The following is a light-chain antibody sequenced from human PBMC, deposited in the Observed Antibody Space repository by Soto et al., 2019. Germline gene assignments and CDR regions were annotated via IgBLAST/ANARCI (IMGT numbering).Light chain of an antibody. CDR2: AVS. Sequence: SVLTQPACVSGSPGQSITISCSGTSSDIGSYDHVAWYQQFPGKSPKLMIYAVSDRPSGVSDRFSGSKSGITASLTISGLQTEDEADYYCISYTNRQSYVFGTGTKVTVL. CDR3: ISYTNRQSYV. J-gene: IGLJ1*01. V-gene: IGLV2-14*01. CDR1: SSDIGSYDH.